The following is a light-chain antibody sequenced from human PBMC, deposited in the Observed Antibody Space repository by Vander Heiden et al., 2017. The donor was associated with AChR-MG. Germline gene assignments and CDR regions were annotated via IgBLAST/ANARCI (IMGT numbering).Light chain of an antibody. CDR1: QSIRRH. Sequence: EILMTQSPATLSVSPGERATLSCRASQSIRRHLAWYQQKPGQPPRLLIYGASTRATDIPARFSGSGSGTDFTLTISSLQSEDFAVYYCQQYNKWPPWTFGQGTKVEIK. CDR2: GAS. CDR3: QQYNKWPPWT. V-gene: IGKV3-15*01. J-gene: IGKJ1*01.